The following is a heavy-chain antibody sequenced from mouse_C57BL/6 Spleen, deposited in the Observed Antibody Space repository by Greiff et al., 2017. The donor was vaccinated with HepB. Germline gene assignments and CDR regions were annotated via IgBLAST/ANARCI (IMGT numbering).Heavy chain of an antibody. CDR1: GFSFNTYA. V-gene: IGHV10-1*01. Sequence: EVQLVESGGGLVQPKGSLKLSCAASGFSFNTYAMNWVRQAPGKGLEWVARIRSKSNNYATYYADSVKDRFTISRDDSESMLYLQMNNLKTEDTAMYYCVRSSYDGSSLYYAMDYWGQGTSVTVSS. D-gene: IGHD1-1*01. J-gene: IGHJ4*01. CDR3: VRSSYDGSSLYYAMDY. CDR2: IRSKSNNYAT.